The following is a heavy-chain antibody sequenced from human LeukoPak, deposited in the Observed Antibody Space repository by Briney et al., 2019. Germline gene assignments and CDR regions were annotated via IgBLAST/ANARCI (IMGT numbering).Heavy chain of an antibody. V-gene: IGHV1-2*02. CDR1: GYTFTGYY. D-gene: IGHD6-6*01. J-gene: IGHJ4*02. CDR3: ARDADSSSVDY. Sequence: AASVTVSCKASGYTFTGYYMHWVRQAPGQGLEWMGWINPNSGGTNYAQKFQGRVTMTKDTSISTAYMELSRLRSDDTAVYYCARDADSSSVDYWGQGTLVTVSS. CDR2: INPNSGGT.